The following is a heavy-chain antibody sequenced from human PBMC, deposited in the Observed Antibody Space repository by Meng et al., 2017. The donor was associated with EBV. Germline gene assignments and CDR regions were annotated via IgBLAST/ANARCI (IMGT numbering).Heavy chain of an antibody. V-gene: IGHV1-3*01. Sequence: QVQLVQSGAEVXXXXXSVKVSXXXSGYTFTSYAMHWVRQAPGQRLEWMGWINAGNGNTKYSQKFQGRVTITRDTSASTAYMELSSLRSEDTAVYYCARGPDYYSNYYYFDYWGQGTLVTVSS. D-gene: IGHD4-11*01. CDR1: GYTFTSYA. CDR2: INAGNGNT. CDR3: ARGPDYYSNYYYFDY. J-gene: IGHJ4*02.